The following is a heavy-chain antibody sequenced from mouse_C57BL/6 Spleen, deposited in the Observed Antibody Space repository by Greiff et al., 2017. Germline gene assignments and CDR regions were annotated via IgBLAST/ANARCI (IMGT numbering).Heavy chain of an antibody. CDR3: ARRVLLAYALDY. CDR2: ISPGDGAT. CDR1: GYAFSSSW. Sequence: VQLKQSGPELVKPGASVKISCKASGYAFSSSWMNWVKQRPGKGLEWIGRISPGDGATNYNGKFKGKATLTVDKSSSTAYMHLSSLTSEDSAVYFYARRVLLAYALDYWGQGTSVTVSS. J-gene: IGHJ4*01. D-gene: IGHD2-1*01. V-gene: IGHV1-82*01.